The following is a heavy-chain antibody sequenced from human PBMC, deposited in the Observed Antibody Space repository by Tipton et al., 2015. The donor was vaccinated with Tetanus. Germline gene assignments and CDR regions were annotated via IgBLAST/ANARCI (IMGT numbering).Heavy chain of an antibody. J-gene: IGHJ5*02. V-gene: IGHV4-31*03. CDR2: IYYSGAT. Sequence: TLSLTCTVSGDSISRGGYFWDWIRQRPGKGPEWVGYIYYSGATYFNPSLKSRVSMSVDTSKNQFSLNLTSVTAADTAVYYRARDQGGGRVVRLNWLDPWGQGTLVTVSS. D-gene: IGHD6-6*01. CDR1: GDSISRGGYF. CDR3: ARDQGGGRVVRLNWLDP.